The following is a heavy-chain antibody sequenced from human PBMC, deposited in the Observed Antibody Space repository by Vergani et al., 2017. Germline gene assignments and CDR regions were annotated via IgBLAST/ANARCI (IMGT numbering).Heavy chain of an antibody. CDR2: IHTSGST. V-gene: IGHV4-61*02. Sequence: QVQLQESGPGLVKPSQTLSLNCTVSGGSINSHNYYWSWIRQPAGKGLEWIGRIHTSGSTNYNPSLKSRGTISEDTSKNQFSLNLTSVTAADTAVYFCAIGNCLGGSCYKPLVDYWGQASLVTVSA. CDR3: AIGNCLGGSCYKPLVDY. J-gene: IGHJ4*02. D-gene: IGHD2-15*01. CDR1: GGSINSHNYY.